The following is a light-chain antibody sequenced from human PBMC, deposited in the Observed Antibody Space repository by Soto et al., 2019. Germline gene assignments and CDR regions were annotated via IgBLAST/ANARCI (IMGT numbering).Light chain of an antibody. Sequence: AIRMTQSPSSLSASTGDRVTITCRASQGISSYLAWYQQKPGKAPKLLIYAASTLQSGVPSRFSGSGSGTDFTLTISCLQSEDVATYYCQQYYSYPWTFGQGTKVEI. CDR2: AAS. V-gene: IGKV1-8*01. CDR1: QGISSY. J-gene: IGKJ1*01. CDR3: QQYYSYPWT.